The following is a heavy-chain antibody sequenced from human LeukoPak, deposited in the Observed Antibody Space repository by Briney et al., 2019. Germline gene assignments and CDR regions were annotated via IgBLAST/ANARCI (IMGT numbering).Heavy chain of an antibody. D-gene: IGHD3-10*01. Sequence: GGSLRLSCSASGFTFSSYAMHWVRQAPGKGLEYVSAISSNGGSTYYADSVKGRFTISRDNSKNTLYLQMSSLRAEDTAVYYCVKRGTMVRGIFYYWGQGTLVTVSS. J-gene: IGHJ4*02. CDR2: ISSNGGST. V-gene: IGHV3-64D*09. CDR3: VKRGTMVRGIFYY. CDR1: GFTFSSYA.